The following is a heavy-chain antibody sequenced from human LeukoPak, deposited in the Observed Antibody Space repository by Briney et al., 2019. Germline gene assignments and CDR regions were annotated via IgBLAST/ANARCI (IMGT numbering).Heavy chain of an antibody. J-gene: IGHJ3*02. Sequence: GWSLRLSCAASGLSSSNAWMSWVRQAPGKGLEWVGRIKSKTDGGTTDYATPVKVRFTISRDDTKNTLYLQMDSLKTEDTAVYYCTTHPSGAFDIWGQGTMVTVSS. CDR2: IKSKTDGGTT. V-gene: IGHV3-15*01. CDR3: TTHPSGAFDI. CDR1: GLSSSNAW.